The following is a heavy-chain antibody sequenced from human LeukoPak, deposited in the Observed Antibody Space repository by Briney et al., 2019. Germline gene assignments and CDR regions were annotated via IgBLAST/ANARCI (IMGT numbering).Heavy chain of an antibody. CDR1: GGSISSSSYY. CDR2: IYYSGST. CDR3: ARTTPNWGIFDY. V-gene: IGHV4-39*07. J-gene: IGHJ4*02. D-gene: IGHD3-16*01. Sequence: PSETLSLTCTVSGGSISSSSYYWGWIRQPPGKGLEWIGSIYYSGSTYYNPSLKSRVTISVDTSKNQSSLKLSSVTAADTAVYYCARTTPNWGIFDYWGQGTLVTVSS.